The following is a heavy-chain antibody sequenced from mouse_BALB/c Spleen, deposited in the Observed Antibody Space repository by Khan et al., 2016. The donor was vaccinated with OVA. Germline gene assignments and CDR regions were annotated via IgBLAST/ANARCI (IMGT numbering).Heavy chain of an antibody. J-gene: IGHJ1*01. Sequence: EVELVESGGGLVQPGGSRKLSCVASGFTLSSFGMHWVRQAPMKGLEWVAYISSGSSTIYYVDTVKGRFTISRDNPTNTLFLQMTSLRSEDTAMYYCARSGGNFHWYFDVWGSGTSVTLSS. CDR3: ARSGGNFHWYFDV. CDR2: ISSGSSTI. D-gene: IGHD2-1*01. V-gene: IGHV5-17*02. CDR1: GFTLSSFG.